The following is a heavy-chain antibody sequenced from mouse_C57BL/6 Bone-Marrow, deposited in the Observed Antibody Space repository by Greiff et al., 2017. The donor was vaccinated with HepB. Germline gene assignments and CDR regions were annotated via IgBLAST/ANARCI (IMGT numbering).Heavy chain of an antibody. J-gene: IGHJ4*01. CDR2: IYPGNSDT. CDR1: GYTFTSYW. CDR3: TKERDSPFFYAMGY. Sequence: EVQLQQSGTVLARPGASVKMSCKTSGYTFTSYWMHWVKQRPGQGLEWIGAIYPGNSDTSYNQKFKGKAKLTADTSASTAYMALSSLTNEDSAVYYCTKERDSPFFYAMGYWGQGTSVTVSS. D-gene: IGHD3-3*01. V-gene: IGHV1-5*01.